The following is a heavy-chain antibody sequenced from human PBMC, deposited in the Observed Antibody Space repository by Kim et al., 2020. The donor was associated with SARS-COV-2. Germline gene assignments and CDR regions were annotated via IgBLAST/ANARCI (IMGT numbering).Heavy chain of an antibody. Sequence: SETLSLTCTVSGGSISSSSYYWGWIRQPPGKGLEWIGSIYYSGSTYYNPSLKSRVTISVDTSKNQLSLKRSSVTAADTAVYYCARLQLRRITMFGVVEKGNGLVPGGQGPLLTVSS. CDR2: IYYSGST. CDR3: ARLQLRRITMFGVVEKGNGLVP. V-gene: IGHV4-39*01. J-gene: IGHJ5*02. D-gene: IGHD3-3*01. CDR1: GGSISSSSYY.